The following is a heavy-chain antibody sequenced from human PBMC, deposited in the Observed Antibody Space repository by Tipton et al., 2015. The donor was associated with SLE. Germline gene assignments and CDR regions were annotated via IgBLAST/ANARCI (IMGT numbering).Heavy chain of an antibody. D-gene: IGHD3-22*01. CDR2: IYYSGST. CDR3: ARDTSGYYYHFDS. V-gene: IGHV4-39*01. Sequence: TLSLTCNVSGGSISSSSYYWGWIRQPPGRGLEWIGSIYYSGSTFYNPSLKSRVTISADTSKNQFSLKLSSVTAADTAVYYCARDTSGYYYHFDSWGQGTLVTVSS. CDR1: GGSISSSSYY. J-gene: IGHJ4*02.